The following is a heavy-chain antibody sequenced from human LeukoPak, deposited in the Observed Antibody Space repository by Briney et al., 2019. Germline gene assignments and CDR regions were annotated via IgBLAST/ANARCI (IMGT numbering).Heavy chain of an antibody. V-gene: IGHV3-74*01. D-gene: IGHD3-3*01. J-gene: IGHJ4*02. Sequence: GGSLRLSCAASGFDFSSNWRHWVRHAPGQGLVWVSRIKGDGISTNYADSVKGRFTISRDIAKNTLYLQMNSLRAEDTGVYYCAKDHYWSIDYWGRGTLVTVSS. CDR2: IKGDGIST. CDR1: GFDFSSNW. CDR3: AKDHYWSIDY.